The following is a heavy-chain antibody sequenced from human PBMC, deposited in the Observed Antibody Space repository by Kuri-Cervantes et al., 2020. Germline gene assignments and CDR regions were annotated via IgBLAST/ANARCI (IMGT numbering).Heavy chain of an antibody. CDR3: ARGRTTVTKYDAFDM. V-gene: IGHV3-74*01. D-gene: IGHD4-17*01. CDR1: GFTFSSYW. Sequence: LKISCAASGFTFSSYWMHWVRQAPGKGLVWVSRINSDGSSTSYADSVKGRFTISRDNAKNTLYLQMNSLRVEDTSVYYCARGRTTVTKYDAFDMWGQGTMVTVSS. CDR2: INSDGSST. J-gene: IGHJ3*02.